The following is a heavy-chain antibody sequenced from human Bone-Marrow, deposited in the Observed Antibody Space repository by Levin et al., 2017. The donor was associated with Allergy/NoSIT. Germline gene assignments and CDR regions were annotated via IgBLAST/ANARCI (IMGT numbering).Heavy chain of an antibody. J-gene: IGHJ4*02. D-gene: IGHD6-6*01. CDR2: ISYDGMKK. CDR3: ASGGEAVRQQQGNFDN. Sequence: GESLKISCAVSGLVFSSYSMHWVRQAPGKGLDWVASISYDGMKKYYAESVKGRCTISRHNSNNTLYLQMNNLGLEDTAVYYCASGGEAVRQQQGNFDNWGQGTLVTVSS. V-gene: IGHV3-30*04. CDR1: GLVFSSYS.